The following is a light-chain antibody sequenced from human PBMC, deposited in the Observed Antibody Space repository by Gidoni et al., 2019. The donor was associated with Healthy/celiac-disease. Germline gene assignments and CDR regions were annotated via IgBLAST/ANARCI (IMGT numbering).Light chain of an antibody. V-gene: IGLV6-57*02. CDR3: QSYDSSNPVV. Sequence: NFMLTQPHSVSESPGKTVTISCTGSSGSIASNYVQWYQPRPGSAPTTVIYEDNQQPSGVPDRFSGSIDSSSNSASLTISGLKTEDEADYYCQSYDSSNPVVFGGGTKLTVL. CDR2: EDN. CDR1: SGSIASNY. J-gene: IGLJ2*01.